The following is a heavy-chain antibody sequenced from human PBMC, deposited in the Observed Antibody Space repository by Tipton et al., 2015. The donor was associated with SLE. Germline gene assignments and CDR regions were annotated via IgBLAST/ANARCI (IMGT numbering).Heavy chain of an antibody. CDR2: IYDGGKT. Sequence: TLSLTCSVSGASIGSGDDYWTWIRQPPGKGLEWIGYIYDGGKTYYDPSLNSRLTMSVDTPKNQFSLTLNSVTAADTAVYYCARGRSSWIQFDYWGQGTLVTVSS. D-gene: IGHD6-13*01. V-gene: IGHV4-30-4*01. J-gene: IGHJ4*02. CDR3: ARGRSSWIQFDY. CDR1: GASIGSGDDY.